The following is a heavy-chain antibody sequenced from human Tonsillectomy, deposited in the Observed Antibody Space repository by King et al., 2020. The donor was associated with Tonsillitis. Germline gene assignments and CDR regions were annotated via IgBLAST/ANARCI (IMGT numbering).Heavy chain of an antibody. D-gene: IGHD4-17*01. J-gene: IGHJ4*02. CDR1: GFTFSSYG. CDR3: AKVSGDYGDYHPDY. CDR2: ISYDGSNK. Sequence: VQLVESGGGVVQPGRSLRLSCAASGFTFSSYGMHWVRQAPGKGLEWVAVISYDGSNKYYADSVKGRFTISRDNSKNTLYLQMNSLRAEDTAAYYCAKVSGDYGDYHPDYWGQGTLVTVSS. V-gene: IGHV3-30*18.